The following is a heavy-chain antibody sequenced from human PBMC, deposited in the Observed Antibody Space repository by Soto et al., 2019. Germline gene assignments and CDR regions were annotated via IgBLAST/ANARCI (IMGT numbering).Heavy chain of an antibody. V-gene: IGHV4-59*01. CDR1: GGSISSYY. D-gene: IGHD2-8*01. J-gene: IGHJ6*02. CDR3: ARELIDGMDV. Sequence: PXTLSLTCTVSGGSISSYYWSWIRQPPVKGLEWIGYIYYSGSTNYNPSLKSRVTISVDTSKNQFSLKLSSVTAADTAVYYCARELIDGMDVWGQGTTVTVSS. CDR2: IYYSGST.